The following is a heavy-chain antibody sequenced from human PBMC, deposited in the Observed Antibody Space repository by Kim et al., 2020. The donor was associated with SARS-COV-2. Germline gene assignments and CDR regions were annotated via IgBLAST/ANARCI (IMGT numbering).Heavy chain of an antibody. D-gene: IGHD6-13*01. V-gene: IGHV3-21*01. CDR3: ARDQGSSATYYYYYGMDV. Sequence: GGSLRLSCAASGFTFSSYNMNWVRQAPGKGLEWASCISSSSSYIYYADSVKGRFTISRDNAKNSLYLQMNSLGAEDTAVYYCARDQGSSATYYYYYGMDVWGQGTTVTVSS. J-gene: IGHJ6*02. CDR1: GFTFSSYN. CDR2: ISSSSSYI.